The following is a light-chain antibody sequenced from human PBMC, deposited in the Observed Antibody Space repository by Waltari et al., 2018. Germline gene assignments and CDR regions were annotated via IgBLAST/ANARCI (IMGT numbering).Light chain of an antibody. CDR2: DVF. J-gene: IGLJ3*02. CDR1: TSDVGFYNY. Sequence: QSALTQPASVSGSPGQSITISCTGTTSDVGFYNYVSWYQPHPGKAPPLIIYDVFERPSGVSNRFSGSKSGNTASLTISGLLAEDEADYYCNSYTGSSSWVFGGGTKLTVL. CDR3: NSYTGSSSWV. V-gene: IGLV2-14*03.